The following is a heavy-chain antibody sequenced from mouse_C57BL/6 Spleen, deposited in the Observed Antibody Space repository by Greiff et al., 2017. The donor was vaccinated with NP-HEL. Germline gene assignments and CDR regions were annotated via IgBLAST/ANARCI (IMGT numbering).Heavy chain of an antibody. CDR2: IYPRSGNT. J-gene: IGHJ2*01. CDR3: AREDGNYPYYFDY. V-gene: IGHV1-81*01. Sequence: QVQLKQSGAELASPGASVKLSCKASGYTFTSYGISWVKQRTGQGLEWIGEIYPRSGNTYYNEKFKGKATLTADKSSSTAYMELRSLTSEDSAVYFCAREDGNYPYYFDYWGQGTTLTVSS. D-gene: IGHD2-1*01. CDR1: GYTFTSYG.